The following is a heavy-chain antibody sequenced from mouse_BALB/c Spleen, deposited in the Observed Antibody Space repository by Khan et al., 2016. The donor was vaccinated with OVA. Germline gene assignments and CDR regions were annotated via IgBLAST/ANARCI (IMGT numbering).Heavy chain of an antibody. D-gene: IGHD1-1*01. Sequence: VQGVESGAELVKAGASVKMSCKASGYTFTSYWMHWVKQRLGQGLEWFAETNPTNGRTYYTEKFKSKATLTVDKSSSTGYMLLSGPTFEDSAVYYCARNKKIVATYFDYWGQGTTLTVSS. CDR1: GYTFTSYW. CDR2: TNPTNGRT. V-gene: IGHV1S81*02. J-gene: IGHJ2*01. CDR3: ARNKKIVATYFDY.